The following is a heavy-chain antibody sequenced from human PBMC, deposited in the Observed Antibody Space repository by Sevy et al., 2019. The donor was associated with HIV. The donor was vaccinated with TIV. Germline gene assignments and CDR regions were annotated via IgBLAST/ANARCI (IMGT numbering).Heavy chain of an antibody. Sequence: GGSLRLSCAASGFTFSSYAMSWVRQAPGKGLEWVSAISGSGGSTYYADSVKGRFTISRDNSKNTLYLQMNSLRAEDTAVYYCAKGLYDFWSGYPYYFGYWGQGTLVTVSS. D-gene: IGHD3-3*01. J-gene: IGHJ4*02. CDR3: AKGLYDFWSGYPYYFGY. CDR2: ISGSGGST. CDR1: GFTFSSYA. V-gene: IGHV3-23*01.